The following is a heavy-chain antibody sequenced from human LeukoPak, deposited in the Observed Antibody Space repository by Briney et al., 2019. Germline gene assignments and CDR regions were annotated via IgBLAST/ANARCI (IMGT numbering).Heavy chain of an antibody. CDR3: AKVIGRLVHGWFDP. J-gene: IGHJ5*02. V-gene: IGHV3-23*01. Sequence: QTGGSPRLSCAASGFTFSSYAMSWVRQAPGKGLEWVSAISGSGGSTYYADSVKGRFTISRDNSKNTLYLQMNSLRAEDTAVYYCAKVIGRLVHGWFDPWGQGTLVTVSS. CDR2: ISGSGGST. D-gene: IGHD6-19*01. CDR1: GFTFSSYA.